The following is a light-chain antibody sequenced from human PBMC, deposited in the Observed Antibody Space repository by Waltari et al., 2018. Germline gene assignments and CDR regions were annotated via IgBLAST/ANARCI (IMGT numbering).Light chain of an antibody. V-gene: IGKV3-15*01. Sequence: EVLMKQSPATLSVSPGERATLSCRASQSISRNLAWYQQKPGQAPRLLIYGASTRATGIPARFSGSGSGTEFTLTISSLQSEDFAVYYCQQYNNWRTFGQGTKLEI. CDR3: QQYNNWRT. CDR2: GAS. J-gene: IGKJ2*01. CDR1: QSISRN.